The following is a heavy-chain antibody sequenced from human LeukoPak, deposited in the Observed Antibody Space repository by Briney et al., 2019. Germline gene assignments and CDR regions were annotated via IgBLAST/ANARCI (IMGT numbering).Heavy chain of an antibody. CDR2: ISAYNGNA. CDR3: ARESGYYGSGYMDV. CDR1: GYTFTSYG. J-gene: IGHJ6*03. V-gene: IGHV1-18*01. D-gene: IGHD3-10*01. Sequence: ASVKVSCKASGYTFTSYGISWVRQAPGQGLEWMGWISAYNGNANYAQKFQGRVTMTRDTSISTAYMELSRLRSDDTAVYYCARESGYYGSGYMDVWGKGTTVTISS.